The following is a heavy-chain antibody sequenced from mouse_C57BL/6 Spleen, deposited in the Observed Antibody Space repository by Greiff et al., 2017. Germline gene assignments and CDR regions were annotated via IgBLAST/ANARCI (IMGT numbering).Heavy chain of an antibody. D-gene: IGHD1-1*01. J-gene: IGHJ2*01. CDR2: ISYDGSN. CDR3: AREDGSSLDY. V-gene: IGHV3-6*01. Sequence: DVQLQESGPGLVKPSQSLSLTCSVTGYSITSGYYWNWIRQFPGNKLEWMGYISYDGSNNYNPSLKNRISITRDTSKNQFFLKLNSVTTEDTATYYCAREDGSSLDYWGQGTTLTVSS. CDR1: GYSITSGYY.